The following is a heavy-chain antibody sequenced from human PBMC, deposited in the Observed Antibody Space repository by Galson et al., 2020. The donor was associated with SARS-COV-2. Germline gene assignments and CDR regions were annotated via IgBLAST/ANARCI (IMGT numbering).Heavy chain of an antibody. D-gene: IGHD5-12*01. Sequence: GESLKISCAASGFTFSGFWMSWVRPAPGKGLEWVANIKQDGGEKYYMDSVRGRFTISSDNAKNSVYLQMNSLRPEDTGVYYCARDQDGYNDFWGQGTLVTVSS. V-gene: IGHV3-7*01. CDR1: GFTFSGFW. CDR3: ARDQDGYNDF. CDR2: IKQDGGEK. J-gene: IGHJ4*02.